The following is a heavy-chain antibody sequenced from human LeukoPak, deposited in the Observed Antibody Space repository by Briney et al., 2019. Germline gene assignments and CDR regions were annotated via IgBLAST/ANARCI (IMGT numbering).Heavy chain of an antibody. Sequence: SETLSLTCTVSGGSISSSNYYWGWIRQPPGKGLEWIGTIHYSGNTYYNPSLKSRVALSVDTSKNQFSLRLSSVTAADTAVYYCARDFGDYRVDYWGQGTLVTVSS. CDR1: GGSISSSNYY. J-gene: IGHJ4*02. CDR2: IHYSGNT. V-gene: IGHV4-39*01. CDR3: ARDFGDYRVDY. D-gene: IGHD4-17*01.